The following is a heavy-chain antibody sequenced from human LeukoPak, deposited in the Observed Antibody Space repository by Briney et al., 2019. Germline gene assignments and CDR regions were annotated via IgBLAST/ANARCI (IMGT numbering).Heavy chain of an antibody. CDR1: GGSFSGYY. D-gene: IGHD6-13*01. CDR3: ARGRIAAAGTGQVIFDY. J-gene: IGHJ4*02. Sequence: TSETLSLTCAVYGGSFSGYYWSGIRQPPGKGREGIGEINHSGSTNYNPSLKSRVTISVDTSKNQFSLKLSSVTAADTAVYYCARGRIAAAGTGQVIFDYWGQGTLVPVSS. CDR2: INHSGST. V-gene: IGHV4-34*01.